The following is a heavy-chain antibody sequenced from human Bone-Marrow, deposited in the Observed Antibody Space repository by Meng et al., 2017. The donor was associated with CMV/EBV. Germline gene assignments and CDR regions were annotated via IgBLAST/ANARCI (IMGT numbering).Heavy chain of an antibody. Sequence: ASVKVSCKASGYTFTSYGISWVRQAPGQGLEWMGWISAYNGNTNYAQKLQGRVTMTTDTSTSTAYMELRSLRSDDTAVYYCVRDLSGFTVTHPANYYYYGMDVWGQGTTVTVSS. CDR2: ISAYNGNT. CDR3: VRDLSGFTVTHPANYYYYGMDV. D-gene: IGHD4-11*01. V-gene: IGHV1-18*01. J-gene: IGHJ6*02. CDR1: GYTFTSYG.